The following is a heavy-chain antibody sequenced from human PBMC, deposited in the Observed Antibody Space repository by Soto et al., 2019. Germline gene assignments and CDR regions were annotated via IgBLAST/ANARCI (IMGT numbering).Heavy chain of an antibody. CDR1: GGTFSSYA. D-gene: IGHD3-10*01. V-gene: IGHV1-69*13. CDR2: IIPIFGTA. J-gene: IGHJ4*02. CDR3: ASTMVRGGGSDY. Sequence: SVKVSCKASGGTFSSYAISWVRQAPGQGLEWMGGIIPIFGTANYAQKFQGRVTITADESTSTAYMELSSLRSEDTAVYYCASTMVRGGGSDYWGQGTLVTVSS.